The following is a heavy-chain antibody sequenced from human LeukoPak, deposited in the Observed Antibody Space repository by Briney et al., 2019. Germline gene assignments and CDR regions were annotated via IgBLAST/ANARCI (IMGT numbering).Heavy chain of an antibody. D-gene: IGHD4-17*01. CDR2: ISGYNGNT. V-gene: IGHV1-18*01. CDR3: ARAYGDLYFVY. J-gene: IGHJ4*02. Sequence: GASVKVSCKASDYTFTSYGVTWVRQAPGQGLEWMGWISGYNGNTHFAQNLQGRVTMTTDTSTSTAYMELRSLRSDDTAVYYCARAYGDLYFVYWGQGILVTVSS. CDR1: DYTFTSYG.